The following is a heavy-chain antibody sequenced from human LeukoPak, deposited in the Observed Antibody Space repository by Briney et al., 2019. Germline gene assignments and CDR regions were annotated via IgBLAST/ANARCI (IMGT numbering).Heavy chain of an antibody. Sequence: PGGSLRLSCAASGFTFSSYWMSWVRQAPGKGLEWVANIKQDGSEKYYVDSVKGRFTISRDNAKNSLYLQMNSLRAEDTAVYYCARVDSVLLWFGELPNYLDYWGQGTLVTVSS. CDR3: ARVDSVLLWFGELPNYLDY. D-gene: IGHD3-10*01. V-gene: IGHV3-7*01. CDR2: IKQDGSEK. J-gene: IGHJ4*02. CDR1: GFTFSSYW.